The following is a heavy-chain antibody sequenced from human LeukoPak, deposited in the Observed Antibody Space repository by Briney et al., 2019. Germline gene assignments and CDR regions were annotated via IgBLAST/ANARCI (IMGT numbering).Heavy chain of an antibody. CDR1: GFAFSSYA. D-gene: IGHD1-26*01. J-gene: IGHJ4*02. Sequence: QPGGSLRLSCAASGFAFSSYAMSWVRQPPGKGLEWVSVISRRDDYTYYADSVKGRFTISRDNSKNTLYLQMNSLRAEDTAVYYCAKAEWELPTIWGQGTLVTVSS. CDR3: AKAEWELPTI. CDR2: ISRRDDYT. V-gene: IGHV3-23*01.